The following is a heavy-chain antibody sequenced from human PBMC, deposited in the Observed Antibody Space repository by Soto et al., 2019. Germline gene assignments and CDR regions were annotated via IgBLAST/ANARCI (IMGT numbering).Heavy chain of an antibody. CDR3: ARSMVRGVIITDYYYYGMDV. CDR2: IIPIFGTA. CDR1: GGTFSSYA. J-gene: IGHJ6*02. Sequence: GASVKVSFKASGGTFSSYAISWLRQAPGQGLEWMGGIIPIFGTANYAQKFQGRVTITADESTSTAYMELSSLRSEDTAVYYCARSMVRGVIITDYYYYGMDVWGQGTTVTVSS. V-gene: IGHV1-69*13. D-gene: IGHD3-10*01.